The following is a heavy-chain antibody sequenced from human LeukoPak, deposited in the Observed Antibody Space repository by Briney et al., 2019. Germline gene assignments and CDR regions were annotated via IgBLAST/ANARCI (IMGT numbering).Heavy chain of an antibody. CDR3: AKASWVSSADAVL. Sequence: PGGSLTLSCAASGFTFKNYAMRWLRQAPARGLEWVESLRGDGETFYADSVKGRFTLSRDDSRNSVYLHLNNLRVEDTAVYYCAKASWVSSADAVLWGQGTVVTVS. V-gene: IGHV3-23*01. J-gene: IGHJ4*02. CDR1: GFTFKNYA. CDR2: LRGDGET. D-gene: IGHD3-10*01.